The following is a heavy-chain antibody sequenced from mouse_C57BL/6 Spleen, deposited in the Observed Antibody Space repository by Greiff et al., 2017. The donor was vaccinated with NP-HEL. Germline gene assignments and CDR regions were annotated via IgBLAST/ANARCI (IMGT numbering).Heavy chain of an antibody. Sequence: DVHLVESGGGLVQPGGSLKLSCAASGFTFSDYYMYWVRQTPEKRLEWVAYISNGGGSTYYPDTVKGRFTISRDNAKNTLYLQMSRLKSEDTAMYYCARHPGTDYAMDYWGQGTSVTVSS. CDR2: ISNGGGST. J-gene: IGHJ4*01. CDR3: ARHPGTDYAMDY. V-gene: IGHV5-12*01. CDR1: GFTFSDYY. D-gene: IGHD4-1*01.